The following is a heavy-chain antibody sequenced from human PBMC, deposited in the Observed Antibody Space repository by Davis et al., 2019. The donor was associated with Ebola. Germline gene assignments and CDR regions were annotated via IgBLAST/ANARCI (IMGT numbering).Heavy chain of an antibody. D-gene: IGHD2-15*01. CDR2: IKQDGSEK. CDR3: AREGINSRGAFDI. V-gene: IGHV3-7*03. Sequence: PGRSLRLSCAASGFTFSSYWMSWVRQAPGKGLEWVANIKQDGSEKYYVDSVKGRFTISRDNAKNSLYLQMNSLRAEDTAVYYCAREGINSRGAFDIWGQGTMVTVSS. J-gene: IGHJ3*02. CDR1: GFTFSSYW.